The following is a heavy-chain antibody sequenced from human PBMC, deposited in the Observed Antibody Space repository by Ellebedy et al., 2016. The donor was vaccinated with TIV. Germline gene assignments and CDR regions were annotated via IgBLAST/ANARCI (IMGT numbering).Heavy chain of an antibody. V-gene: IGHV3-7*03. CDR1: GFTFSSYW. D-gene: IGHD2-2*01. Sequence: PGGSLRLSCAASGFTFSSYWMSWVRQAPGKGLEWVANIKQDGSEKYYVDSVKGRFTISRDNAKNSLYLQMNSLRAEDTAVYYCARSGGYCSSTSCYRNYYGMDVWGQGTTVTVSS. CDR3: ARSGGYCSSTSCYRNYYGMDV. CDR2: IKQDGSEK. J-gene: IGHJ6*02.